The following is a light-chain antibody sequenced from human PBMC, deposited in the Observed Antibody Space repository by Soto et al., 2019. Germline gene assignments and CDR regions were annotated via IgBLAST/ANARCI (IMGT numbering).Light chain of an antibody. Sequence: EIVLTQSPGTLSLSPGETATLACRASQSINNYFLAWHQQRPGQAPRLLIFRASQRASGIPDRFRGSGSGTVFTLTITRLEPEDFAVYYCQQYTNAPRTFGQGTKVEIK. CDR2: RAS. V-gene: IGKV3-20*01. CDR1: QSINNYF. CDR3: QQYTNAPRT. J-gene: IGKJ1*01.